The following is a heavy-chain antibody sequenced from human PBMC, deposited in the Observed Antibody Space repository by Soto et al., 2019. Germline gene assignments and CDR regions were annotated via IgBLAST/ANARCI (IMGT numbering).Heavy chain of an antibody. CDR2: ISGSGDNA. CDR3: TRVGGRGYPGYYYYGMDV. V-gene: IGHV3-23*01. D-gene: IGHD3-22*01. CDR1: GFTFSSYA. J-gene: IGHJ6*02. Sequence: PGGSLRLSCAASGFTFSSYAMNWVRQAPGKGLEWVSAISGSGDNAYFADSVKGRFTISRDNSKNTLYLQMSSLRAEDTAVYYCTRVGGRGYPGYYYYGMDVWGQGTTVTVSS.